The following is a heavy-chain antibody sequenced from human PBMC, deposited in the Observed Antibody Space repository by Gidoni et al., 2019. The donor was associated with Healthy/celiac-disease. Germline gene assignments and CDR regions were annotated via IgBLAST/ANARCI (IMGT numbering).Heavy chain of an antibody. D-gene: IGHD3-16*02. J-gene: IGHJ4*02. CDR2: INHSGST. CDR3: ARGPRLYDYVWGSYRYFDY. Sequence: GYYWSWIRQPPGKGLEWIGEINHSGSTNYNPSLKSRVTISVDTSKNQFSLKLSSVTAADTAVYYCARGPRLYDYVWGSYRYFDYWGQGTLVTVSS. CDR1: GYY. V-gene: IGHV4-34*01.